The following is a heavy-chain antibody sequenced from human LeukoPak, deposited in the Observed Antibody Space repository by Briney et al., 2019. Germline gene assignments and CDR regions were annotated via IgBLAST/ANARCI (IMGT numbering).Heavy chain of an antibody. CDR1: GYTFTGYY. CDR3: ARGQAVAGYLFDY. Sequence: ASVKVSCKASGYTFTGYYMHWVRQAPGQGLEWMGWINPNSGGTNYAQKFQGRVTMTRDTSISTAYMELSRLRSDDTAVYYCARGQAVAGYLFDYWGQGTLVTVSS. CDR2: INPNSGGT. D-gene: IGHD6-19*01. J-gene: IGHJ4*02. V-gene: IGHV1-2*02.